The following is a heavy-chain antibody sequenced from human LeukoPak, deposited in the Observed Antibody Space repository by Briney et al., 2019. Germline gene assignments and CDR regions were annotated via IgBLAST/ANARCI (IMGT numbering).Heavy chain of an antibody. CDR2: IYYSGST. Sequence: SETLFLTCTVSGDSISSGGYYWTWIRQHPGKGLEWIGYIYYSGSTYYNPSLKSRVTMSVDTSKNQFSLKLSSVTAADTAVYYCARVTRGVITFDYWGQGTLVTVSS. CDR1: GDSISSGGYY. V-gene: IGHV4-31*03. CDR3: ARVTRGVITFDY. J-gene: IGHJ4*02. D-gene: IGHD3-10*01.